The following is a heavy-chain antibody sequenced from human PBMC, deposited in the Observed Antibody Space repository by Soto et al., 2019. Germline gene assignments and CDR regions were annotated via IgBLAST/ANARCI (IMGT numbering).Heavy chain of an antibody. CDR2: INHSGST. CDR1: GGSFSGYY. J-gene: IGHJ5*02. D-gene: IGHD2-2*01. Sequence: PSETLSLTCAVYGGSFSGYYWSWIRQPPGKGLEWIGEINHSGSTNYNPSLKSRVTISVDTSKNQFSLKLSSVTAADTAVYYCAPSGSSTSWSWFDPWGQGTLVTVSS. V-gene: IGHV4-34*01. CDR3: APSGSSTSWSWFDP.